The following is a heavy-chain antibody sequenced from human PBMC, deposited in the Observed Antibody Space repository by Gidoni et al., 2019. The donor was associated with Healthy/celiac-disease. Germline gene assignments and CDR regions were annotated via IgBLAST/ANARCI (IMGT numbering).Heavy chain of an antibody. CDR1: GGSISSYY. J-gene: IGHJ3*02. Sequence: QVQLQESGPGLVKPSETLSLTCTVSGGSISSYYWSWIRQPPGKGLEWIGYIYYSGSTNYNPSLKSRVTISVDTSKNQFSLKLSSVTAADTAVYYCARDDYYGDYVHAFDIWGQGTMVTVSS. D-gene: IGHD4-17*01. V-gene: IGHV4-59*01. CDR3: ARDDYYGDYVHAFDI. CDR2: IYYSGST.